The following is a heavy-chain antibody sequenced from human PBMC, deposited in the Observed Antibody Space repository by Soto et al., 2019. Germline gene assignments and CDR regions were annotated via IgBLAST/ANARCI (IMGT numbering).Heavy chain of an antibody. V-gene: IGHV1-18*04. CDR2: ISAYNGNT. Sequence: ASVKVSCKASGYTFTSYGISWVRQAPGQGLEWMGWISAYNGNTNYADSVKGRFTISRDNAKNSLYLQMNSLRAEDTAVYYCARESRWGQGTLVTVSS. CDR3: ARESR. J-gene: IGHJ4*02. CDR1: GYTFTSYG.